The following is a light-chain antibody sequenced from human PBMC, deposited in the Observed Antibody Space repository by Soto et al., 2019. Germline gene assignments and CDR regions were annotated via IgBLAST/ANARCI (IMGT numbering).Light chain of an antibody. CDR2: GNS. Sequence: QSVLTQPPSVSGAPGQRVTISCTGSSSNIGAGYDVHWYQQLPGTAPKLLIYGNSNRPSGVPDRFSGSMSGTSASLAITGLQAEDEADYYCQSYDSSLNVYVVFGGGTKLTVL. J-gene: IGLJ2*01. CDR1: SSNIGAGYD. CDR3: QSYDSSLNVYVV. V-gene: IGLV1-40*01.